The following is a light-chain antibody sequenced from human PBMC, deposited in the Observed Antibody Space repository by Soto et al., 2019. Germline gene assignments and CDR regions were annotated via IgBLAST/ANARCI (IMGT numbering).Light chain of an antibody. V-gene: IGKV2-24*01. Sequence: DIVMTQNPLSSPVTLGQPASISCRSSESLLHSDGNTYLNWLQQRPGQPPRLLIYRVSNRFSGVQDRFSGSGAGTDFTLKIRRVEAEDVGVYYCMQATQFLPYTFGQGTKLEIK. CDR2: RVS. CDR3: MQATQFLPYT. CDR1: ESLLHSDGNTY. J-gene: IGKJ2*01.